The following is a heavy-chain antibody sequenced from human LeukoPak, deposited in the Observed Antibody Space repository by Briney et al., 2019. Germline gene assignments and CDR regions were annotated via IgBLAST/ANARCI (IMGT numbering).Heavy chain of an antibody. J-gene: IGHJ4*02. V-gene: IGHV3-48*03. D-gene: IGHD2-8*02. CDR2: ISSSGSTI. CDR1: GFTFSSYE. CDR3: ARYPSGGYYFDY. Sequence: GGSPRLSCAASGFTFSSYEMNWVRQAPGKGLEWVSYISSSGSTIYYADSVKGRFTISRDNAKNSLYLQMNSLRAEDTAVYYCARYPSGGYYFDYWGQGTLVTVSS.